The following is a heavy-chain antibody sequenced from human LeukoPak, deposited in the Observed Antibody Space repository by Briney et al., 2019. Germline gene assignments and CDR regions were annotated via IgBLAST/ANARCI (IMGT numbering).Heavy chain of an antibody. D-gene: IGHD3-22*01. J-gene: IGHJ4*02. CDR2: ISSSSSTI. Sequence: PGGSLRLSCAASGFTSSSYSMNWVRQAPGKGLEWVSYISSSSSTIYYADSVKGRFTISRDNAKNSLYLQMNSLRAEDTAVYYCARDSYYYDSSGYGTSDYWGQGTLVTVSS. CDR3: ARDSYYYDSSGYGTSDY. CDR1: GFTSSSYS. V-gene: IGHV3-48*04.